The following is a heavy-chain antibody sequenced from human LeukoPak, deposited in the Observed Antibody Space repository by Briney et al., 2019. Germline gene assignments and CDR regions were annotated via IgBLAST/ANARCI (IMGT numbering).Heavy chain of an antibody. D-gene: IGHD4-23*01. J-gene: IGHJ4*02. CDR1: GFSFRNYA. Sequence: GGSLRLSCAASGFSFRNYAMHWVRQTPGKGLEWVSYITSGGSDIAYADSVKGRFTISRDNANNTLFLQMSSLRVEDTAVYYCARLITYGGWDYWGQGTLVTVSS. V-gene: IGHV3-21*05. CDR2: ITSGGSDI. CDR3: ARLITYGGWDY.